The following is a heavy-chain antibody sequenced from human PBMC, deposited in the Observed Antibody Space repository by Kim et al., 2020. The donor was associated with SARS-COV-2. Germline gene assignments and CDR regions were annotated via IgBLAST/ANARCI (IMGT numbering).Heavy chain of an antibody. Sequence: GGSLRLSCAASGFTFSSYGMHWVRQAPGKGLEWVAVISYDGSNKYYADSVKGRFTISRDNSKNTLYLQMNSLRAEDTAVYYCAKEPADVLLWFGELFHGMDVWGQGTTVTVSS. CDR3: AKEPADVLLWFGELFHGMDV. V-gene: IGHV3-30*18. CDR1: GFTFSSYG. CDR2: ISYDGSNK. D-gene: IGHD3-10*01. J-gene: IGHJ6*02.